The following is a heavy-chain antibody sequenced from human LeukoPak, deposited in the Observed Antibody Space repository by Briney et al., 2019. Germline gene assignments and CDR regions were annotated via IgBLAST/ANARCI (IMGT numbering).Heavy chain of an antibody. CDR3: TRTGSTGGY. CDR2: IHYSGST. D-gene: IGHD1-7*01. CDR1: GGSVSGGNYY. Sequence: SETLSLTCTVSGGSVSGGNYYCSWIRQSPGKGLEWIGYIHYSGSTVYNPSLKSRVTMSIDTSKNQFSLNLSSATAADTAVYYCTRTGSTGGYWGQGTLITVSS. V-gene: IGHV4-61*01. J-gene: IGHJ4*02.